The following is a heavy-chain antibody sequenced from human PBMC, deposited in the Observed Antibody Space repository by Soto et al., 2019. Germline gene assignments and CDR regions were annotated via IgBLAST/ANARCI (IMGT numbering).Heavy chain of an antibody. Sequence: ASVKVSCKASGYTFTSYGISWVRQAPGQGLEGMGWISAYNGNTHCAQKLQGRISMNPDTTTGTAYMELRSQKSDDTAVYYCARDLNYDILTGKYPRGSYYGMDVWGQGTTVTVSS. CDR3: ARDLNYDILTGKYPRGSYYGMDV. CDR2: ISAYNGNT. D-gene: IGHD3-9*01. CDR1: GYTFTSYG. V-gene: IGHV1-18*01. J-gene: IGHJ6*02.